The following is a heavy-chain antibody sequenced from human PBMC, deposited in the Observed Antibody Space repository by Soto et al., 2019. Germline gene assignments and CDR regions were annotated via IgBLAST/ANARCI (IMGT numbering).Heavy chain of an antibody. Sequence: ASVKVSCKASGYTFTSYGISWVRQAPGQGLEWMGWISAYNGNTNYAQKLQGRVTMTTDTSTSTAYMELRSLRSDDTAVYYCARGSIQEFTDIVGAPFDYWGQGTLVTVSS. CDR1: GYTFTSYG. D-gene: IGHD1-26*01. V-gene: IGHV1-18*01. CDR2: ISAYNGNT. CDR3: ARGSIQEFTDIVGAPFDY. J-gene: IGHJ4*02.